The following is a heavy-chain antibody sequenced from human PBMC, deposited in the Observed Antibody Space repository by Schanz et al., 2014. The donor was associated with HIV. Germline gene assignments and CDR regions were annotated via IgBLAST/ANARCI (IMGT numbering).Heavy chain of an antibody. CDR1: GLTFADYW. CDR3: ATEPSDGMFGEP. V-gene: IGHV3-74*01. D-gene: IGHD3-10*02. Sequence: EVQLVESGGGLVQPGGSLRLSCAASGLTFADYWMHWVRRAPGKGLVWVSRISGHGGSPTYADSVEGRFTISRDNGKKMLYLQMNSPRDEDTAVYYCATEPSDGMFGEPWGQGTLVAVSS. J-gene: IGHJ5*02. CDR2: ISGHGGSP.